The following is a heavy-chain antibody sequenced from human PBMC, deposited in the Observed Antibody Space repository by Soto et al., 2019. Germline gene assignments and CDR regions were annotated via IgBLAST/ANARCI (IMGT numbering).Heavy chain of an antibody. V-gene: IGHV1-69*06. Sequence: QVQLVQSGAEVKRPGSSVKVSCKASGGTFSSYPISWVRQAPGQGLEWMGGTNGNLGTGNYAQKFRGRLTITTDISTTTAYMELSSLTSEDTAVYYCARRDSHGFFRYFDNWGQGTLVPVSS. CDR2: TNGNLGTG. D-gene: IGHD3-10*01. CDR3: ARRDSHGFFRYFDN. J-gene: IGHJ4*02. CDR1: GGTFSSYP.